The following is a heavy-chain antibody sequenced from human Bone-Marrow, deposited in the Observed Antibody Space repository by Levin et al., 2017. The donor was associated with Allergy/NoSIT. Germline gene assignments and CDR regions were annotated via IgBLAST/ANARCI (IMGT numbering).Heavy chain of an antibody. J-gene: IGHJ4*02. CDR2: MNPNSGNT. V-gene: IGHV1-8*01. CDR3: ARVLRFLEWLVWTADY. D-gene: IGHD3-3*01. Sequence: ASVKVSCKASGYTFTSYDINWVRQATGQGLEWMGWMNPNSGNTGYAQKFQGRVTMTRNTSISTAYMELSSLRSEDTAVYYCARVLRFLEWLVWTADYWGQGTLVTVSS. CDR1: GYTFTSYD.